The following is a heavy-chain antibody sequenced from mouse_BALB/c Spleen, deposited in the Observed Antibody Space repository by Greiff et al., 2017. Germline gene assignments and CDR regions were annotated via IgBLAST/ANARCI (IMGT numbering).Heavy chain of an antibody. D-gene: IGHD1-2*01. CDR1: GFTFSSYA. Sequence: EVHLVESGGGLVKPGGSLKLSCAASGFTFSSYAMSWVRQTPEKRLEWVATISSGGSYTYYPDSVKGRFTISRDNAKNTLYLQMSSLRSEDTAMYCCAVLRLRDYWGQGTTLTVSS. CDR3: AVLRLRDY. V-gene: IGHV5-9-3*01. CDR2: ISSGGSYT. J-gene: IGHJ2*01.